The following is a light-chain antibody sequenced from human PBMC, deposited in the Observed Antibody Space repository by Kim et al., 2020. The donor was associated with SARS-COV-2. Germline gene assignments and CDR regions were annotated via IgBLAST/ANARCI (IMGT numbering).Light chain of an antibody. J-gene: IGKJ1*01. V-gene: IGKV1-5*03. CDR1: QSVISW. CDR2: KAS. CDR3: QQYRTYPWT. Sequence: ATVGDRVTITCRASQSVISWLAWYQQRPGKAPKLLIYKASSLEGGVPSRFSGSGSGTEFTLTISSLRPDDFATYYCQQYRTYPWTFGHGTKVDIK.